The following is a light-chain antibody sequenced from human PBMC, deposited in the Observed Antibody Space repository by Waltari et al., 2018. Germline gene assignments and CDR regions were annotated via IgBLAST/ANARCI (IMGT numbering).Light chain of an antibody. J-gene: IGKJ1*01. CDR3: QQYNNWPLWT. V-gene: IGKV3-15*01. CDR1: QSVSSN. Sequence: EIVMTPSPATLSVSPGERATLSCRASQSVSSNVAWYQQKPGQAPRLLIYGASTRATGIPARFSGSGSGTEFTLTISSLQSEDFAVYYCQQYNNWPLWTFGQGTKVEIK. CDR2: GAS.